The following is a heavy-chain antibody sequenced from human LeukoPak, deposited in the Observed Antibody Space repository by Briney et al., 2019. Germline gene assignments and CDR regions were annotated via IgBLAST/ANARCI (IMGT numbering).Heavy chain of an antibody. CDR1: GFIFSYYG. D-gene: IGHD3-16*01. CDR2: IWYDGSNR. CDR3: ARDPLGVLSYFDY. Sequence: PGGSLRLSCAASGFIFSYYGMHWVRQAPGKGLEWVAVIWYDGSNRYYADSLKGRLTISRDNSKNTLYLQMNSLTADDTAVYYCARDPLGVLSYFDYWGQGTLVTVSS. V-gene: IGHV3-33*01. J-gene: IGHJ4*02.